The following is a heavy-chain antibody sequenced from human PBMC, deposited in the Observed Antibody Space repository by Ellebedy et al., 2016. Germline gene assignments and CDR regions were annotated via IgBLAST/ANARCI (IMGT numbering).Heavy chain of an antibody. Sequence: GGSLRLXCAASGFTFSSYAMSWVRQAPGKGLEWVSAISGSGGSTYYADSVKGRFTISRDNSKNTLYLQMNSLRAEDTAVYYCAKDNHIVVVPAASYFDYWGQGTLVTVSS. J-gene: IGHJ4*02. CDR2: ISGSGGST. V-gene: IGHV3-23*01. CDR3: AKDNHIVVVPAASYFDY. D-gene: IGHD2-2*01. CDR1: GFTFSSYA.